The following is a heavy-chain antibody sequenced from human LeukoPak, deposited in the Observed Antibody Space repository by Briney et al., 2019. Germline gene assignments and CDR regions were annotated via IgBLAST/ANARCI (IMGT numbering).Heavy chain of an antibody. V-gene: IGHV3-33*08. CDR1: GFTFSSYG. Sequence: PGGSLRLSCAASGFTFSSYGMHWVRQAPGKGLEWVAVIWYDGSNKYYVDSVQGRFTISRDNSKNTLYLQVSSLRAEDTAVYYCARGDYYDSSGYYFPDAFDIWGQGTMVTVSS. CDR2: IWYDGSNK. D-gene: IGHD3-22*01. J-gene: IGHJ3*02. CDR3: ARGDYYDSSGYYFPDAFDI.